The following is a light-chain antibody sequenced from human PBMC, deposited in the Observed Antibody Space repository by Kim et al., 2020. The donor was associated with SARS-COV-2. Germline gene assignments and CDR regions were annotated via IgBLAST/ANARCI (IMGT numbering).Light chain of an antibody. CDR2: AAS. J-gene: IGKJ1*01. V-gene: IGKV3-15*01. Sequence: EIVMTQSPATLSVSPGERVTLSCRASQSISGNLGWYQQKPGQAPRLLIYAASTRATGIPARFSGSGSGTEFTLTINNMQSEDFAVYCCQQYNDWPWTFGQGTKVEIK. CDR3: QQYNDWPWT. CDR1: QSISGN.